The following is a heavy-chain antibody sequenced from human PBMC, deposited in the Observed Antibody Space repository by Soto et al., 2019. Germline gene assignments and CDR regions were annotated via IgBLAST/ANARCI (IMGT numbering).Heavy chain of an antibody. V-gene: IGHV3-23*01. Sequence: GGSLRLSCAASGFTFSSCAMSWVRQAPGKGLEWVSAISGSGGSTYYADSVKGRFTISRDNSKNTLYLQINSLRAEDTAVYYCAKAHREYCSGCSCYWADAFDIWGQGTMVTVSS. D-gene: IGHD2-15*01. J-gene: IGHJ3*02. CDR2: ISGSGGST. CDR3: AKAHREYCSGCSCYWADAFDI. CDR1: GFTFSSCA.